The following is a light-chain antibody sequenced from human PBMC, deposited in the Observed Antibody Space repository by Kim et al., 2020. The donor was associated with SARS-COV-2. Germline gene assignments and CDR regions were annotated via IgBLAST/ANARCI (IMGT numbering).Light chain of an antibody. J-gene: IGKJ1*01. CDR1: QGLSSAY. CDR3: QRYGSTKT. Sequence: LSPGERATLSCRTSQGLSSAYLAWYQQKPGQAPRLLSFGASRRATGIPDRFSGSGSTTDFTLIISRLEPEDSAVYYCQRYGSTKTFGQGTKVDIK. CDR2: GAS. V-gene: IGKV3-20*01.